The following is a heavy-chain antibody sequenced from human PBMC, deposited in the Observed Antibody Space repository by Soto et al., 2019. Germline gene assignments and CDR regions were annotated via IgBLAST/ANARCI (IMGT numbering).Heavy chain of an antibody. CDR1: GGTFSKYK. CDR3: ARSLHHHLITMVRGESFPFDP. D-gene: IGHD3-10*01. V-gene: IGHV1-69*06. Sequence: ASVKVSCKASGGTFSKYKITWVRQAPGQGLEWMGGIIPVFGTANYAQKFQGRVTITADKSTSTAYMELSSLKSEDTAVYYCARSLHHHLITMVRGESFPFDPWGQGTLVTVSS. CDR2: IIPVFGTA. J-gene: IGHJ5*02.